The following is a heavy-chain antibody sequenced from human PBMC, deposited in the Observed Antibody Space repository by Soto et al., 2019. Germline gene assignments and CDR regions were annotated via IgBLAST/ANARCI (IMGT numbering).Heavy chain of an antibody. CDR2: IYYSGTT. CDR1: GGSINSGAFY. V-gene: IGHV4-31*03. Sequence: SETLSLTCSVSGGSINSGAFYWNWIRQHPGKGLEWIGYIYYSGTTDYNPSLKSRVSISIDTSKNRFSLRLGSVTAADTAVYYCAKSREDSRPFDSWGQGTLVTVSS. D-gene: IGHD1-26*01. J-gene: IGHJ4*02. CDR3: AKSREDSRPFDS.